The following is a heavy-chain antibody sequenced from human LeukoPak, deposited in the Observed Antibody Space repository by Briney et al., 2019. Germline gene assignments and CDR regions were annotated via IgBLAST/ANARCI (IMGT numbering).Heavy chain of an antibody. CDR2: ISGSGGTT. V-gene: IGHV3-23*01. CDR1: GFTFSSYA. CDR3: ARGGYAHYYGMDV. J-gene: IGHJ6*02. D-gene: IGHD5-18*01. Sequence: GGSLRLSCAASGFTFSSYAMSWVRQAPGKGLEWVSAISGSGGTTNYADSVKGRFTISRDNSKNTVYLQMNSLRAEDTAVYYCARGGYAHYYGMDVWGQGTTVTVSS.